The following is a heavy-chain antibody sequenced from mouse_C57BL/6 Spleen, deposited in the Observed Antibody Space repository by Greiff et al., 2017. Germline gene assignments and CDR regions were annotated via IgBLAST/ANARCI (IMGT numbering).Heavy chain of an antibody. CDR3: ARGGGYYRDYAMDY. Sequence: QVQLQQSGPGLVQPSPSLSITCTVSGFSLTRYGVHWVRQSPGKGLEWLGVIWSGGSTDYNAAFISRLSISKDNSKSQVFFKMNSLQADDTAIYYCARGGGYYRDYAMDYWGQGTSVTVSA. V-gene: IGHV2-2*01. CDR2: IWSGGST. D-gene: IGHD2-3*01. J-gene: IGHJ4*01. CDR1: GFSLTRYG.